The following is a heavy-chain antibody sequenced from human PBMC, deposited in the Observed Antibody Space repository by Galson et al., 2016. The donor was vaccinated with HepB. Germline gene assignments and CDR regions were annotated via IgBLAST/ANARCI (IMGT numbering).Heavy chain of an antibody. CDR1: GVSIGSVGNY. D-gene: IGHD2-2*01. J-gene: IGHJ3*01. V-gene: IGHV4-61*09. CDR2: IYANGTS. CDR3: AREAWLCLVKSSFDL. Sequence: TLSLTCTVSGVSIGSVGNYWSWIRQSAGKGLEWLGHIYANGTSHYNPSLKSRLAISVDTSQNQISLRLSSVTATDTALYFCAREAWLCLVKSSFDLWGQGTMVTVAS.